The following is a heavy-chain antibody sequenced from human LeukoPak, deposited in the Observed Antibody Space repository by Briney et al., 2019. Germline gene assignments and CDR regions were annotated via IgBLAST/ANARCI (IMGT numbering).Heavy chain of an antibody. D-gene: IGHD3-10*01. CDR1: GGSISSYY. Sequence: SETLSLTCTVSGGSISSYYWSWIRQPPGKGLEWIGHIYYSGSTNYNPSLKSRATISVDTSKNQFSLKLSSVTAADTAVYYCARVRLDYSGSGSYLYYFDYWGQGTLVTVSS. CDR2: IYYSGST. J-gene: IGHJ4*02. CDR3: ARVRLDYSGSGSYLYYFDY. V-gene: IGHV4-59*01.